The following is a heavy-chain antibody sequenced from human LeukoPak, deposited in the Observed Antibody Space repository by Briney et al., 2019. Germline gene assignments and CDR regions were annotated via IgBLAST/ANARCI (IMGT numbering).Heavy chain of an antibody. CDR2: ISGRGWST. CDR1: GFTFSSYA. CDR3: ANQHSDWWGPFVS. V-gene: IGHV3-23*01. Sequence: GGSLRLSRTASGFTFSSYAMTWVRRAPAKGLEGGSAISGRGWSTYYADSVKGRFTISRDNYKNRLHLQMNTLRADDTAVYYCANQHSDWWGPFVSWGKGTMVTVSS. J-gene: IGHJ4*02. D-gene: IGHD3-9*01.